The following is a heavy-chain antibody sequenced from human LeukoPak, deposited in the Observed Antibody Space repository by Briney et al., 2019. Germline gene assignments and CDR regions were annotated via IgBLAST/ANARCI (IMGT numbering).Heavy chain of an antibody. D-gene: IGHD2-8*01. CDR3: AKVPSNGGNSDDF. J-gene: IGHJ4*02. V-gene: IGHV3-23*01. CDR2: VSGIGDNT. CDR1: GFTFSSYA. Sequence: PGRSLRLSCAASGFTFSSYAMSWVRQAPGKGLEWVATVSGIGDNTHYADSVKGRFTISRDNSKNMVFLQMTSLRVEDTAVYYCAKVPSNGGNSDDFWGQGTQVTVSS.